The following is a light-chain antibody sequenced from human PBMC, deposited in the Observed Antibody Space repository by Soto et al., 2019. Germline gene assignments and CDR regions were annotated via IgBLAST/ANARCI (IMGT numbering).Light chain of an antibody. J-gene: IGLJ2*01. CDR3: SSYTSGSTLVV. Sequence: QSALTQPASVSGSPGQSITISCTGTSRDVGGYAYVSWYQQHPGKAPKLMIYEVSNRPSGVSNRFSGSKSDNTASLTISGLQAEDEAYYYCSSYTSGSTLVVFGGGTKVTVL. V-gene: IGLV2-14*01. CDR1: SRDVGGYAY. CDR2: EVS.